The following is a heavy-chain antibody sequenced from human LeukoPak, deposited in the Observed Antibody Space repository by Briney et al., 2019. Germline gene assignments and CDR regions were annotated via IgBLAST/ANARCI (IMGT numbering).Heavy chain of an antibody. CDR2: INSDGSNT. CDR3: ARAVSGWQAIDY. Sequence: GGSLRLSCAASGLTFSSSWMYWVRQAPGKRLVWVSDINSDGSNTRYADSVRGRFTISRDNAKEMVHLQMNSLRAEDTAVYYCARAVSGWQAIDYWGQGTLVTVS. D-gene: IGHD6-19*01. V-gene: IGHV3-74*01. CDR1: GLTFSSSW. J-gene: IGHJ4*02.